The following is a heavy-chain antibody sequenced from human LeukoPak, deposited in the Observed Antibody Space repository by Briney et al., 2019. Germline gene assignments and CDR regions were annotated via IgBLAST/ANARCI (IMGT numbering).Heavy chain of an antibody. CDR2: ISGSGGST. CDR3: AKKFFWLEWLSTGCHFDY. Sequence: GGSLRLSCAASGFTFSSYAMSWVRQAPGKGLEGVSAISGSGGSTYYADSVKGRFTISRDNSKNTLYLQMNSLRAEDTAVYYCAKKFFWLEWLSTGCHFDYWGQGTLVTVSS. CDR1: GFTFSSYA. D-gene: IGHD3-3*01. J-gene: IGHJ4*02. V-gene: IGHV3-23*01.